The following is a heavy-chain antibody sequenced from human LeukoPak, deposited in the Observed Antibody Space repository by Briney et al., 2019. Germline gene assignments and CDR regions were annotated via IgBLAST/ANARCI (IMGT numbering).Heavy chain of an antibody. J-gene: IGHJ4*02. CDR3: ARGSGSYLY. Sequence: SETLSLTCTVSGGSISSYYWSWIRQPPGKGLEWIGYIYYSGSTNYNPSLKSRVTISVDTSKNQFSLKLSSVTAAVTAVYYCARGSGSYLYWGQGTLVTVSS. D-gene: IGHD1-26*01. V-gene: IGHV4-59*01. CDR2: IYYSGST. CDR1: GGSISSYY.